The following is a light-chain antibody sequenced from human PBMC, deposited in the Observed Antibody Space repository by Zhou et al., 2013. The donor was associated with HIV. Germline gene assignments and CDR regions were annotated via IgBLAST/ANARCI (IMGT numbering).Light chain of an antibody. CDR2: KAS. CDR1: ENIDSW. Sequence: DIQMTQSPSTLSASVGDRVTITCRASENIDSWLAWYQQKPGKAPKLLIYKASTLESGVPSRFSGSGSGTEFTLTISSLQPDDFGTYYCQQCNSYPYTFGLGDPRLEIK. CDR3: QQCNSYPYT. J-gene: IGKJ2*01. V-gene: IGKV1-5*03.